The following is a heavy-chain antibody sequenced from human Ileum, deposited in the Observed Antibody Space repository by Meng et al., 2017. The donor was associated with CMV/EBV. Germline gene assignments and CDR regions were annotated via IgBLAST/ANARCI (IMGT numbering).Heavy chain of an antibody. J-gene: IGHJ4*02. CDR1: AFTFRGPW. CDR3: SRGPASSGYFPGDY. D-gene: IGHD6-19*01. CDR2: INSDGSST. Sequence: ASAFTFRGPWMPWVGRAPGKGLVWVSRINSDGSSTSFADSVKGRFTISRDNAKNTLYLHMNSLRAEDTAVYYCSRGPASSGYFPGDYWGQGTLVTVSS. V-gene: IGHV3-74*01.